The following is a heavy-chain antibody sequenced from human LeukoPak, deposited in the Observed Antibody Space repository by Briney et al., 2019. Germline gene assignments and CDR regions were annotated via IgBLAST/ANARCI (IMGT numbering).Heavy chain of an antibody. Sequence: ASMKLSCKASGFTFTGYSIHWVRQAPGQGLERMGWVNPNSGGTNYAQMFQGRVTMTRDTSINTAYMELSGLRSDDTAVYYCARDSYGGNWSLGYWGQGTLVTVSS. J-gene: IGHJ4*02. D-gene: IGHD4-23*01. CDR3: ARDSYGGNWSLGY. CDR2: VNPNSGGT. V-gene: IGHV1-2*02. CDR1: GFTFTGYS.